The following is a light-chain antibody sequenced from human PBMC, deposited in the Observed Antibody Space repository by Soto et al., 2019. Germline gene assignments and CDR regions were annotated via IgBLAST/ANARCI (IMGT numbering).Light chain of an antibody. V-gene: IGKV3-11*01. CDR1: QSISRN. CDR3: HQRSNWPRT. J-gene: IGKJ4*01. CDR2: DAS. Sequence: EIVMTQSPAGLSASPGERATLSCRASQSISRNLAWYQQKPGQAPRLLISDASKRATGIPARFSGSGSGTDFTLTISSLEAEDSAFYYCHQRSNWPRTFGGGSKVEIK.